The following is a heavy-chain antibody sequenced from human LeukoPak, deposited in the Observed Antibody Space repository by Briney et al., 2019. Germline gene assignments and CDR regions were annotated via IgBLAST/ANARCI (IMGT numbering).Heavy chain of an antibody. Sequence: PSETLSLTCTVSGGSLSYYYRNWIRQPAGKGLEWIGRIYTSGSTNYNPSLKSRVTMSVDTSKTQFSLKLNSVTAADTAVYYCAREGGRWDYVDYPYYFDFWGQGTLVTVSS. CDR2: IYTSGST. J-gene: IGHJ4*02. V-gene: IGHV4-4*07. D-gene: IGHD4-17*01. CDR3: AREGGRWDYVDYPYYFDF. CDR1: GGSLSYYY.